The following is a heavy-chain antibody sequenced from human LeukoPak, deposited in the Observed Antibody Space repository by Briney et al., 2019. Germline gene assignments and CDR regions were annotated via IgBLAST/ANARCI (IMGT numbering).Heavy chain of an antibody. Sequence: GESLKISCKGSGYSFTSYWIGWVRQMPGKGLEWMGIIYPGDSDTRYSPSFQGQVTISADKSISTAYLQWSSLKASDIAMYYCARLPLRYFDWSYYYYGMDVWGQGTTVTVSS. J-gene: IGHJ6*02. D-gene: IGHD3-9*01. CDR3: ARLPLRYFDWSYYYYGMDV. CDR2: IYPGDSDT. V-gene: IGHV5-51*01. CDR1: GYSFTSYW.